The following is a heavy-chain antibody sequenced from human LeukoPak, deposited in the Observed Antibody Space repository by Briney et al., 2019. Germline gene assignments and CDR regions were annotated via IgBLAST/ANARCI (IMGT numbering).Heavy chain of an antibody. Sequence: SETLSLTCTVSGGSISSGGYYWSWIRQHPGKGLEWIGYIYYSGSTYYNPSLKSRVTISVDTSKNQFSLKLSSVTAADTAVYYCARGYYYDSSGPDDYWGQGTLVTVSS. D-gene: IGHD3-22*01. V-gene: IGHV4-31*03. CDR3: ARGYYYDSSGPDDY. J-gene: IGHJ4*02. CDR1: GGSISSGGYY. CDR2: IYYSGST.